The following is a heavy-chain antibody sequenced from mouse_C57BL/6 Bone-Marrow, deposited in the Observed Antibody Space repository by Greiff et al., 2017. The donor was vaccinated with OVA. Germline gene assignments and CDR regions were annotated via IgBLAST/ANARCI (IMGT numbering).Heavy chain of an antibody. CDR2: ISNGGGST. CDR1: GFTFSDYY. CDR3: ARKEIYDGFYYAMDY. Sequence: EVKLVESGGGLVQPGGSLKLSCAASGFTFSDYYMYWVRQTPEKRLEWVAYISNGGGSTYYPDTVKGRFTISRDNAKNTLYLQMSRLKSEDTAMYYCARKEIYDGFYYAMDYWGQGTSVTVSS. V-gene: IGHV5-12*01. D-gene: IGHD2-3*01. J-gene: IGHJ4*01.